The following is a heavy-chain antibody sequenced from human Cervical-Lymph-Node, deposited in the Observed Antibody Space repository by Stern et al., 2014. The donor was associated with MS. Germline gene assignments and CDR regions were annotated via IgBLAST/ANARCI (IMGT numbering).Heavy chain of an antibody. CDR2: IIPIFGTA. CDR1: GGTFSSYA. Sequence: VQLVESGAEVKKPGSSVKVSCKASGGTFSSYAISWVRQAPGQGLEWMGGIIPIFGTANYAQKFQGRVTITADESTSTTYMELSSLRSEDTAVYYCASLYSSSSQNFDYWGQGTLVTVSS. V-gene: IGHV1-69*01. D-gene: IGHD6-6*01. CDR3: ASLYSSSSQNFDY. J-gene: IGHJ4*02.